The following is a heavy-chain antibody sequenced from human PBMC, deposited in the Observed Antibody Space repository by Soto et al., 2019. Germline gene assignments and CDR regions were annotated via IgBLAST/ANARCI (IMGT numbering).Heavy chain of an antibody. Sequence: QITVKESGPTLVKPTQTLTLTCSVSGFSLISSGVGVGWIRPPPGKALEWLALISWADDRRSSPSLKNRLTITKDTSKKQVGLTMTDMEPVDTATYFCAREDISWYYCDDWGQGTLVTVPS. V-gene: IGHV2-5*02. CDR3: AREDISWYYCDD. D-gene: IGHD6-13*01. CDR1: GFSLISSGVG. CDR2: ISWADDR. J-gene: IGHJ4*02.